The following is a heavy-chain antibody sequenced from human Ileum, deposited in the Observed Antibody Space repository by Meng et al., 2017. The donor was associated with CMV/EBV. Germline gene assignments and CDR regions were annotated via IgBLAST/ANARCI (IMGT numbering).Heavy chain of an antibody. D-gene: IGHD5-18*01. V-gene: IGHV4-34*01. Sequence: VPLQQWGAGLLKPSETLSLTCAVYGGPFSGYYWTWIRQSPGRGLEWIGEIDHSGSTNCIPSLKSRVTMSVDTPNNQFSLKLSSVTAADTAVYYCARGRWRGYISGYMYNWFDPWGQGTLVTVSS. J-gene: IGHJ5*02. CDR3: ARGRWRGYISGYMYNWFDP. CDR1: GGPFSGYY. CDR2: IDHSGST.